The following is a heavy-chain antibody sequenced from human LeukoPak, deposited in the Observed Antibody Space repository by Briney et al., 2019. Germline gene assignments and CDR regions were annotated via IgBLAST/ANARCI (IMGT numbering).Heavy chain of an antibody. Sequence: ASVKVSCKASGYTFTDYYIHWVRQAPGQGLEWMGIINPSGGNTKYAQKFQARVTMTRDTSTSTVYMELSSLRSEDTAVYYCARAQGYGDCDYWGQGTLATVSS. V-gene: IGHV1-46*01. CDR3: ARAQGYGDCDY. CDR1: GYTFTDYY. J-gene: IGHJ4*02. D-gene: IGHD4-17*01. CDR2: INPSGGNT.